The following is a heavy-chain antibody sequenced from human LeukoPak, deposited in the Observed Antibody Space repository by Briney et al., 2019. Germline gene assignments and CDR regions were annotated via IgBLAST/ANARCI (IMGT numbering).Heavy chain of an antibody. J-gene: IGHJ4*02. V-gene: IGHV3-23*01. D-gene: IGHD3-22*01. CDR3: AKRGVVIRVILVGFHKEAYYFDS. Sequence: GGSLRLSCAVSGITLSNYGMSWVRQAPGKGLEWVAGISGSGGSTSYADSVKGRFTISRDNPKNTLFLQMNSLRAEDTAVYFCAKRGVVIRVILVGFHKEAYYFDSWGQGALVTVSS. CDR2: ISGSGGST. CDR1: GITLSNYG.